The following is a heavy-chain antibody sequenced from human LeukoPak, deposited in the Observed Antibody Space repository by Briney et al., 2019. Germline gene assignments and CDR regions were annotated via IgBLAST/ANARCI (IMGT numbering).Heavy chain of an antibody. CDR1: GYTFTGYY. CDR2: INPNSGGT. D-gene: IGHD3-10*01. Sequence: ALVKVSCKASGYTFTGYYMHWVRQAPGQGLEWMGWINPNSGGTNYAQKFQGRVTMTRDTSISTAYMELSSLRSDDTAVYYCARVGGYYGSGLYGMEVWGQGTTVTVSS. V-gene: IGHV1-2*02. CDR3: ARVGGYYGSGLYGMEV. J-gene: IGHJ6*02.